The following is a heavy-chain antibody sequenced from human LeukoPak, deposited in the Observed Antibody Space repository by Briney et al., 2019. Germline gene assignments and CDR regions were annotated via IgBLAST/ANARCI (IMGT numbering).Heavy chain of an antibody. Sequence: GVSLRLSCAASGFTLNSYGIHWVRQAPGKGLEWMSYIHFDGRNKYYADSVKGRFTISRDSSKNTVYLQMSGLTTEDTAVYYCAKDLHWAWDYWGQGALVTVSS. CDR1: GFTLNSYG. CDR2: IHFDGRNK. D-gene: IGHD7-27*01. V-gene: IGHV3-30*02. CDR3: AKDLHWAWDY. J-gene: IGHJ4*02.